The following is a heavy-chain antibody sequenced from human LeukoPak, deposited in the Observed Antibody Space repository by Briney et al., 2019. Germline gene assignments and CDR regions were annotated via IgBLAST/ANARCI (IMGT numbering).Heavy chain of an antibody. D-gene: IGHD2-8*02. Sequence: GGSLRLSCAASGFLFTNTWIKWVRQAPGKGLEWVANIRQDGTVKNYVGSVKGRFTISRDNAQNSVYLQMDSLRAEDTAVYYCGKQRTGGRCPEFWGQGTLVAVSS. CDR1: GFLFTNTW. J-gene: IGHJ4*02. CDR3: GKQRTGGRCPEF. V-gene: IGHV3-7*01. CDR2: IRQDGTVK.